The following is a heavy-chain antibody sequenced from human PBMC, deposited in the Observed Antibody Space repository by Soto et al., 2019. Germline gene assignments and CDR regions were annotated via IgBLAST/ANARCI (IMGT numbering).Heavy chain of an antibody. CDR3: ARDAKGGFWSGYSGYYYYYMDV. V-gene: IGHV3-11*01. Sequence: GGSLRLSCAASGFTFSDYYMSWIRQAPGKGLEWVSYISSSGSTIYYADSVKGRFTISRDNAKNSLYLQMNSLRAEDTAVYYCARDAKGGFWSGYSGYYYYYMDVWGKGTTVTVSS. D-gene: IGHD3-3*01. CDR2: ISSSGSTI. CDR1: GFTFSDYY. J-gene: IGHJ6*03.